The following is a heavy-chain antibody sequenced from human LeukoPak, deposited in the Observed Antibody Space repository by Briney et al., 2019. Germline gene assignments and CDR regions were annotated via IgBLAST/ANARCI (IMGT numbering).Heavy chain of an antibody. CDR2: ISDIGSI. D-gene: IGHD2-8*02. J-gene: IGHJ4*02. CDR1: GGSISSYY. CDR3: AGHHPRNTVDF. Sequence: PSGTLSLTCTVSGGSISSYYWSWIRQPPGKGLEWIAYISDIGSINYNPSLKSRVTISLETSKNQFSLKLSSVTAADTAVYYCAGHHPRNTVDFWGQGTLVTVSS. V-gene: IGHV4-59*08.